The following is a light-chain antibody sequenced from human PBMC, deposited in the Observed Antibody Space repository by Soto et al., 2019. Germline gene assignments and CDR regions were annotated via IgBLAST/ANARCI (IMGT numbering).Light chain of an antibody. J-gene: IGKJ2*01. Sequence: EIVMTQSPATLSVSPGERVTLSCRASQSVSSSLAWYQQKAGQAPRLLIYGASTRATGIPARFSGSGSGTEFTLTISSLQSEDFAVYYCQQYKNWPPWYTFGQVTKVEIK. CDR3: QQYKNWPPWYT. CDR1: QSVSSS. CDR2: GAS. V-gene: IGKV3-15*01.